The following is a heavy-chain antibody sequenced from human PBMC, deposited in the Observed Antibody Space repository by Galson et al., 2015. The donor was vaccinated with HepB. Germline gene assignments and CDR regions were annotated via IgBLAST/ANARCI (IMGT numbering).Heavy chain of an antibody. CDR3: EGYSPDSYYSSGYYPCYYYYGMDV. D-gene: IGHD3-22*01. Sequence: SVKVSCKASGYTFTSYGISWVRQAPGQGLEWMGWISAYNGNTNYAQRLQGRVTMTTDTSTSTAYMELRSLRSDDTAVYYCEGYSPDSYYSSGYYPCYYYYGMDVWGQGTTVTVSS. CDR1: GYTFTSYG. CDR2: ISAYNGNT. V-gene: IGHV1-18*04. J-gene: IGHJ6*02.